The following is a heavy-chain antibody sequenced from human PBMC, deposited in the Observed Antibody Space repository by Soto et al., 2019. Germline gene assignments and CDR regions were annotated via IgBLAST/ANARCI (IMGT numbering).Heavy chain of an antibody. CDR1: GYTFTSYD. J-gene: IGHJ6*02. CDR2: MNPNSGNT. CDR3: ARGHELGLYYYYYGMDV. V-gene: IGHV1-8*01. Sequence: ASVKVSCKASGYTFTSYDINWVRQATGQGLEWMGWMNPNSGNTGYAQKFQGRVTMTRNTSISTAYMELSSLRSEDTAVYYCARGHELGLYYYYYGMDVWGQGTTVTVSS. D-gene: IGHD3-16*01.